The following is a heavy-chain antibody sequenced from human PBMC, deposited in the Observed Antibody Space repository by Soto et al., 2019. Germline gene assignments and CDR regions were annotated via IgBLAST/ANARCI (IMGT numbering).Heavy chain of an antibody. Sequence: EVHLVESGGGLVQPGGSLRLSCVASGFTFSSYWMHWVRQAPGKGLVRVSSISNDGSSIYADPVKGRFTISRDNAKNTLYLQMNSLRAEDTAVYYCARLPNKSPQNWGQGTLVIVSP. J-gene: IGHJ1*01. CDR3: ARLPNKSPQN. CDR1: GFTFSSYW. V-gene: IGHV3-74*01. CDR2: ISNDGSS.